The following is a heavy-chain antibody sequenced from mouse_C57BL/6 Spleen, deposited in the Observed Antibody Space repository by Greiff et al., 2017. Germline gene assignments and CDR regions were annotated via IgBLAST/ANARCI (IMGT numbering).Heavy chain of an antibody. Sequence: EVQGVESGGGLVKPGGSLKLSCAASGFTFSSYAMSWVRQTPEKRLEWVATISDGGRYTYYPDNVKGRFTIYRDNAKNNLYLQMSHLKSEDTAMYYCARGLPYYFDYWGQGTTLTVSS. D-gene: IGHD2-2*01. J-gene: IGHJ2*01. CDR2: ISDGGRYT. CDR3: ARGLPYYFDY. V-gene: IGHV5-4*01. CDR1: GFTFSSYA.